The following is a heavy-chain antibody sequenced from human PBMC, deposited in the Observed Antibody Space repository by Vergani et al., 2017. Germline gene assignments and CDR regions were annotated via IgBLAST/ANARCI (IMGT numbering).Heavy chain of an antibody. CDR2: INHRGIT. D-gene: IGHD3-10*01. CDR1: GGSLRGYN. V-gene: IGHV4-34*01. Sequence: QVQLQQWGAGLLKPSETLSLTCAVYGGSLRGYNWCGICERPGEGVVWIGEINHRGITNYNPSLKSRVTLSVDTSKNQFSLELSSVTAADTAVYYCARGISGWFDPWGQGTLVTVSS. J-gene: IGHJ5*02. CDR3: ARGISGWFDP.